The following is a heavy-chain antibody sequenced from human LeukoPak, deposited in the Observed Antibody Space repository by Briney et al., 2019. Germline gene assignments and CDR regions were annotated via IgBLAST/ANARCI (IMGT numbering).Heavy chain of an antibody. V-gene: IGHV3-48*01. J-gene: IGHJ4*02. D-gene: IGHD3-10*01. Sequence: PGGSLRLSCAASGFTFNTYSMNWVRQAPGKGLEWVSYTSSGGSTIYYADSVKGRFTISKDNSRNTLNLQMDSLRVEDTAVYYCARWGSGGLTLDYWGQGTLVTVSS. CDR1: GFTFNTYS. CDR2: TSSGGSTI. CDR3: ARWGSGGLTLDY.